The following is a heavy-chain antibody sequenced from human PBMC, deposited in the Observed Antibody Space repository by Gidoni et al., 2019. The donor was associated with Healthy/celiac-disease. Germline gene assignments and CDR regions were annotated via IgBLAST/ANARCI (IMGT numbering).Heavy chain of an antibody. J-gene: IGHJ3*02. Sequence: QITLKESGPTLVKPTQTLTLTCTFSGFSLSTSGVGVGWIRQPPGKALEWLALIYWDDDKRYSPSLKSRLTITKDTSKNQVVLTMTNMDPVDTATYYCAHTQENTIFGVVRTDAFDIWGQGTMVTVSS. CDR2: IYWDDDK. CDR1: GFSLSTSGVG. D-gene: IGHD3-3*01. CDR3: AHTQENTIFGVVRTDAFDI. V-gene: IGHV2-5*02.